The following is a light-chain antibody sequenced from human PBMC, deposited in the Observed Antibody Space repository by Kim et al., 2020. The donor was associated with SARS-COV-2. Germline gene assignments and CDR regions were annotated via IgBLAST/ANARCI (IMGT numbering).Light chain of an antibody. V-gene: IGKV1-5*03. CDR2: KAS. CDR3: QQYKSLYT. CDR1: ENIGIW. Sequence: DIQMTQSPSTLSASVGDRVAITCRASENIGIWLAWYQVKPGKAPKVLIYKASVLESGVPSRFSGRGSGTVFTLTISSLQPDDFATYYCQQYKSLYTFGQGTRLEV. J-gene: IGKJ2*01.